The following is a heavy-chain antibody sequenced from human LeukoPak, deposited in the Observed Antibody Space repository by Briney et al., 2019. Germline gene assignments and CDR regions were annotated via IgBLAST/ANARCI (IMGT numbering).Heavy chain of an antibody. CDR3: ARKFRGSSGFFDY. CDR2: ISSSNTI. V-gene: IGHV3-48*04. J-gene: IGHJ4*02. D-gene: IGHD3-22*01. CDR1: GFTFSSYS. Sequence: PGGSLRLSCAASGFTFSSYSMNWVRQAPGKGLEWVSHISSSNTIYYADSVKGRFTISRDNAKNSLFLQMNSLRGEDTAVYYCARKFRGSSGFFDYWGQGTRVTVSS.